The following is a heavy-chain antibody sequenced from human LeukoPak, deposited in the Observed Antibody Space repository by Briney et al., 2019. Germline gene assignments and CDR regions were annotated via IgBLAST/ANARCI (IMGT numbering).Heavy chain of an antibody. J-gene: IGHJ4*02. D-gene: IGHD2-21*02. CDR3: ARGTVTAPDY. Sequence: GGSLRLSCTASGFSVSNTYMSWVRQAPGKGLEWVSIIYSGGNTYYADSVKGRFTISRDNSKNTLYLQMNRLRPEDTAVYYCARGTVTAPDYWGQGTLVTVSS. V-gene: IGHV3-53*01. CDR1: GFSVSNTY. CDR2: IYSGGNT.